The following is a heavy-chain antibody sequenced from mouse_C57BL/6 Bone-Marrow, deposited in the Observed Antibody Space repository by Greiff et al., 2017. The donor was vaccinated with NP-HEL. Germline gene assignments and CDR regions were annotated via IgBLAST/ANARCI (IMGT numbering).Heavy chain of an antibody. CDR3: ARDRGWLHYYAMDY. CDR2: INYDGSST. D-gene: IGHD2-3*01. Sequence: DVKLVESEGGLVQPGSSMKLSCTASGFTFSDYYMAWVRQVPEKGLEWVANINYDGSSTYYLDSLKSRFIISRDNAKNILYLQMSSLKSEDTATYYCARDRGWLHYYAMDYWGQGTSVTVSS. CDR1: GFTFSDYY. V-gene: IGHV5-16*01. J-gene: IGHJ4*01.